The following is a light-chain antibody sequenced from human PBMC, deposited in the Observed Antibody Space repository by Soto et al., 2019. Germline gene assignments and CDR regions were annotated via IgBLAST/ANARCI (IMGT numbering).Light chain of an antibody. J-gene: IGKJ3*01. CDR3: QHYGTSAL. V-gene: IGKV3-20*01. CDR1: QSVSDSY. Sequence: EIVLTQSPGTLYLSPGEIATLSCRASQSVSDSYLAWYQQKPGQAPRLLIYASSRATGIPDRFSGSGSGTDFTLTISRLEPEDFAVYYCQHYGTSALFGPGTKVDIK. CDR2: AS.